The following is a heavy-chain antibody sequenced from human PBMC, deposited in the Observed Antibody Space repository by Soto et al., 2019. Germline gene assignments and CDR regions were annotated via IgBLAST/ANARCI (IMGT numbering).Heavy chain of an antibody. CDR2: IKQDGIGK. CDR1: GFTFSNSW. J-gene: IGHJ3*02. Sequence: EVQLVESGGGLVQPGGSLRLSCAASGFTFSNSWMSWVRQAPGKGLEGVANIKQDGIGKYYVDSVKGRFTISRDNARNSLYQQMHGLRAEDTAVYYCARDAFTYPEAVAADAFDIWGKGTMVSVSS. V-gene: IGHV3-7*01. CDR3: ARDAFTYPEAVAADAFDI. D-gene: IGHD6-19*01.